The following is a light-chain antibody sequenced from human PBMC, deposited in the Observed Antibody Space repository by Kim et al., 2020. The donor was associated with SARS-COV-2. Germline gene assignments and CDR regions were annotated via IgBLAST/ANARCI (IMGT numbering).Light chain of an antibody. Sequence: VSPGQPASITCSGDRLGDKYASWYQQKPGQSPVLVIYNDSRRPSGILERFSGSNSGNTATLTISGTQAIDEADYYCQAWDNNNGVFGGGTKLAVL. CDR3: QAWDNNNGV. CDR2: NDS. V-gene: IGLV3-1*01. CDR1: RLGDKY. J-gene: IGLJ3*02.